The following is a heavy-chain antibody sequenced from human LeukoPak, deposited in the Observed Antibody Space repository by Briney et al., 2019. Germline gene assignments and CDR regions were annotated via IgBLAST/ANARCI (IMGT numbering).Heavy chain of an antibody. V-gene: IGHV3-7*01. CDR2: IKQDGSEK. J-gene: IGHJ6*02. Sequence: GGSLRLSCAASGFTFSSYWMSWVRQAPGKGLEWVANIKQDGSEKYYVDSVKGRFTISRDNAKNSLYLQMNSLRAEDTAVYYCASLPRHDFWSGYNYGMDVWGQGTTVTVSS. D-gene: IGHD3-3*01. CDR1: GFTFSSYW. CDR3: ASLPRHDFWSGYNYGMDV.